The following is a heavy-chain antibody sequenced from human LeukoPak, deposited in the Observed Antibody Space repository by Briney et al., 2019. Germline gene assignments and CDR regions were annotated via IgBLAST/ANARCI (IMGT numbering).Heavy chain of an antibody. V-gene: IGHV3-30*04. CDR1: GFTFSSYA. CDR3: AREVERFGEFDY. Sequence: GGSLRLSCAASGFTFSSYAMHWVRQAPGKGLEWVAVISYDGSNKYYADSVKGRFTTSRDNSKNTLYLQMNSLRAEDTAVYYCAREVERFGEFDYWGQGTLVTVSS. CDR2: ISYDGSNK. D-gene: IGHD3-10*01. J-gene: IGHJ4*02.